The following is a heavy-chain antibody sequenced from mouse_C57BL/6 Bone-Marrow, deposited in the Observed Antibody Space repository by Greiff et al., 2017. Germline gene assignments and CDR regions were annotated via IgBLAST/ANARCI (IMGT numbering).Heavy chain of an antibody. D-gene: IGHD2-14*01. CDR1: GYTFTSYW. V-gene: IGHV1-50*01. CDR2: IDPSDSYT. CDR3: ARGYHPPDY. J-gene: IGHJ2*01. Sequence: VQLQQPGAELVKPGASVKLSCKASGYTFTSYWMQWVKQRPGQGLEWIGEIDPSDSYTNYNQKVKGKATLTVDTTSSTAYMQLSSLTSEDSAVYYCARGYHPPDYWGQGTTLTVSS.